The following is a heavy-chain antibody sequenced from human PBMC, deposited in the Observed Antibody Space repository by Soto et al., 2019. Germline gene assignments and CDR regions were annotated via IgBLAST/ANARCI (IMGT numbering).Heavy chain of an antibody. CDR2: IYFSGSI. D-gene: IGHD6-13*01. V-gene: IGHV4-39*01. CDR1: GGSISSRGYC. Sequence: KPSEPLSLTCTVSGGSISSRGYCWAWIRQPPGKGLEWIGSIYFSGSIYDSPSLKSRITISVDTAKNQFSLKLNSVTAADTAVYYCARLVTRIAADGKLKWFEHWGQGTLDAV. CDR3: ARLVTRIAADGKLKWFEH. J-gene: IGHJ5*02.